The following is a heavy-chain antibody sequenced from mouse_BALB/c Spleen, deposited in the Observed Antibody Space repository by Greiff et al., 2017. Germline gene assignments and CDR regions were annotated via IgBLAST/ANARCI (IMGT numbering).Heavy chain of an antibody. J-gene: IGHJ3*01. CDR3: ARDGITPFAY. CDR1: GYSITSGYF. D-gene: IGHD2-4*01. V-gene: IGHV3-6*02. CDR2: ISYDGSN. Sequence: EVQLVESGPGLVKPSQSLSLTCSVTGYSITSGYFWYWIRQFPGNKLEWMGFISYDGSNNYNPSLKNRISITRDTSKNQFFLKLNSVTTEDTATYYCARDGITPFAYWGQGTLVTVSA.